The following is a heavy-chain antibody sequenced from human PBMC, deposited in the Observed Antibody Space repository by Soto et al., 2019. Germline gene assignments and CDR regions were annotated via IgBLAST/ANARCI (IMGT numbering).Heavy chain of an antibody. CDR2: IIPIFGTA. CDR3: ARHGSYSDDAFDI. D-gene: IGHD1-26*01. V-gene: IGHV1-69*13. CDR1: GGTFSSYA. Sequence: SVKVSCKASGGTFSSYAISWVRQAPGQGLEWMGGIIPIFGTANYAQKFQGRVTITADESTSTAYMELSSLRSEDTAVYYCARHGSYSDDAFDIWGQGTMVTVSS. J-gene: IGHJ3*02.